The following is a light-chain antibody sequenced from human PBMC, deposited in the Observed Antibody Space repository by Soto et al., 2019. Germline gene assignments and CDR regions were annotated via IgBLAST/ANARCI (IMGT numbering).Light chain of an antibody. J-gene: IGLJ1*01. Sequence: QSALTQPASVSGSPGQSITISCTGTSSDVGHYKFVSWYQQHPGKVPKLMIYEVTRRPSGVSSRFSGYNSGSTASLTISGLQAEDEADYYCSSYTTSNTLVFGTGTKVTVL. CDR3: SSYTTSNTLV. CDR2: EVT. CDR1: SSDVGHYKF. V-gene: IGLV2-14*03.